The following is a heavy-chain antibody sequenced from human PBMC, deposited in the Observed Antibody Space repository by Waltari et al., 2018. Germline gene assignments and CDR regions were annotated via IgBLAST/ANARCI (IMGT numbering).Heavy chain of an antibody. Sequence: QVQLQESGPGLVRPSQTLSLTCTVSGASITHGSYFWPWIRRPAGMGLEWVGGIYSGGKNTYYNRSLESRVTISGDTSKNQVFLTLTCAAATDTAVYYCARECYDKSLGYWFYDVWCRGALVTVSS. D-gene: IGHD2-15*01. CDR2: IYSGGKNT. V-gene: IGHV4-61*02. CDR3: ARECYDKSLGYWFYDV. J-gene: IGHJ2*01. CDR1: GASITHGSYF.